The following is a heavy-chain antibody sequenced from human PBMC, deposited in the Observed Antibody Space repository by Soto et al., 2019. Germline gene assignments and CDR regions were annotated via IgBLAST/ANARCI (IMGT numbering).Heavy chain of an antibody. CDR1: GGSISSSSYY. Sequence: SETLSLTCTVSGGSISSSSYYWGWIRQPPGKGLEWIGSNYYSGSTYYNPSLKSRVTISVDTSKNQFSLKLSSVTAADTAVYYCARLPLAAAEYYFDYWGQGTLVTVSS. D-gene: IGHD6-13*01. CDR3: ARLPLAAAEYYFDY. V-gene: IGHV4-39*01. CDR2: NYYSGST. J-gene: IGHJ4*02.